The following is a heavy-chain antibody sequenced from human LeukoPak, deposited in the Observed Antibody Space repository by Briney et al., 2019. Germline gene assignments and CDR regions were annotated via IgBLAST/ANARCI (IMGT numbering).Heavy chain of an antibody. D-gene: IGHD6-13*01. J-gene: IGHJ3*02. CDR1: GGSISSSSYY. V-gene: IGHV4-39*01. CDR2: IYYSGST. CDR3: ASLYSSSADAFDI. Sequence: TLSLTXTVSGGSISSSSYYWGWIRQPPGKGLEWIGSIYYSGSTYYNPSLKSRVTISVDTSKNQFSLKLSSVTAADTAVYYCASLYSSSADAFDIWGQGTMVTVSS.